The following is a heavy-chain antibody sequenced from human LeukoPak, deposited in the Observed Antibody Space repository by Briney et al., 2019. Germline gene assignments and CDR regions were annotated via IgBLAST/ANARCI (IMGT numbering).Heavy chain of an antibody. CDR3: ARAGYYDSSGNFGY. D-gene: IGHD3-22*01. J-gene: IGHJ4*03. Sequence: SETVSLTCTVSGGSISSGGYYWSGIRQPPGKGLEWIGYIYYSGSTYYNPSLKSRVTISVDTSRNQFSLKLSSVTAADTAVYYCARAGYYDSSGNFGYWGHGIPVTVSS. V-gene: IGHV4-31*03. CDR2: IYYSGST. CDR1: GGSISSGGYY.